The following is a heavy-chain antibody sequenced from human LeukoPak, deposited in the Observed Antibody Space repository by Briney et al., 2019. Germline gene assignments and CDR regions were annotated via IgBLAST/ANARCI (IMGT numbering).Heavy chain of an antibody. CDR2: INHSGST. Sequence: PSETLSLTCAVYGGSFSGYFWSWIRQPPGKGLEWIGEINHSGSTNYNPSLKSRVTISVDTSKNQFSLKLSSVTAADTAVYYCARDGDGSGSYYPGTAPYYYYYYMDVWGKGTTVTVSS. J-gene: IGHJ6*03. D-gene: IGHD3-10*01. V-gene: IGHV4-34*01. CDR1: GGSFSGYF. CDR3: ARDGDGSGSYYPGTAPYYYYYYMDV.